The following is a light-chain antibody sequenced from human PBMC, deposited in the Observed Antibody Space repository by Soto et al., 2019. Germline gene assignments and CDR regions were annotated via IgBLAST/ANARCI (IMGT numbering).Light chain of an antibody. CDR1: QSISSW. CDR3: QQYDSYPYT. V-gene: IGKV1-5*01. J-gene: IGKJ2*01. Sequence: DIQMTQSPSTLSASVGDRVTITCRASQSISSWLAWYQQKPGKAPKLLIFDASSLKSGVPPGFSGSGSGTEFTLTINSLQPDDFATYYCQQYDSYPYTFGQGTKLEIK. CDR2: DAS.